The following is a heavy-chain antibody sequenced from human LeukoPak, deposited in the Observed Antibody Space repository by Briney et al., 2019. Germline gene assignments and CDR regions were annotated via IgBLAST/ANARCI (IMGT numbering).Heavy chain of an antibody. D-gene: IGHD2-2*02. J-gene: IGHJ5*02. V-gene: IGHV3-21*01. Sequence: SVKGRFTISRDNAKSSLYLQMNSLRAEDTAVYYCARDQGGCDTRWFCPWGTGTLVTVST. CDR3: ARDQGGCDTRWFCP.